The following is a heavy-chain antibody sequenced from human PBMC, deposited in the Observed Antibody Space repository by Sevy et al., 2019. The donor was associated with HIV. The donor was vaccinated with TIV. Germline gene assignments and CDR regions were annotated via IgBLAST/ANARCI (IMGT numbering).Heavy chain of an antibody. Sequence: ASVKVSCKSSGYTFTTYDINWVRQATGQGLEWMGWMNPNSGNTGYAQKFQGRVTMTSNTSIGTAYMELSSLRSEETAVYYGARFGSSGYMGNFDYWGQGTLVTVSS. D-gene: IGHD3-22*01. V-gene: IGHV1-8*01. CDR3: ARFGSSGYMGNFDY. CDR2: MNPNSGNT. J-gene: IGHJ4*02. CDR1: GYTFTTYD.